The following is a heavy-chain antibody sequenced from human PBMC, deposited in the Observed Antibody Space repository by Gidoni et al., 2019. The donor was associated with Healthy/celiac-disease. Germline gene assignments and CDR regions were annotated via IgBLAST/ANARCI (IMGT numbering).Heavy chain of an antibody. CDR3: ARVTTGENGPFDY. D-gene: IGHD4-17*01. V-gene: IGHV1-69*01. J-gene: IGHJ4*02. CDR2: IIPIFGTA. Sequence: QVQLVQSGAEVKKPGSSVKVSCKDSGGTFSSYAISWVRPATGQGLEWMGGIIPIFGTANYAQKFQGRVTITADESTSTAYMELSSLRSEDTAVYYCARVTTGENGPFDYWGQGTLVTVSS. CDR1: GGTFSSYA.